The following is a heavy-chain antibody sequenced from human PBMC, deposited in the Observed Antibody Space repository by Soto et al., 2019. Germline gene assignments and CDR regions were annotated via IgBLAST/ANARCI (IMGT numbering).Heavy chain of an antibody. CDR1: GFSLSTSGVG. CDR2: IYWDDDK. CDR3: AHLAAAGNHDY. Sequence: QITLKESGPTLVKPTQTLTLTCTFSGFSLSTSGVGVGWIRQPPGKALEWLALIYWDDDKRYSPSLKSRLTITTDTSKNQVVLTMTNMDPVDTATYPCAHLAAAGNHDYWGQGTLVTVSS. J-gene: IGHJ4*02. D-gene: IGHD6-13*01. V-gene: IGHV2-5*02.